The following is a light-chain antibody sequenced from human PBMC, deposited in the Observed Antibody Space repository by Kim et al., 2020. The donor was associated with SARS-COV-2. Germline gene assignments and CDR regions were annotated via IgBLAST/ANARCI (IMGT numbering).Light chain of an antibody. CDR1: SSDFGTYTY. CDR3: TSHANNDYV. J-gene: IGLJ1*01. Sequence: GQSVAISCSGTSSDFGTYTYVSWYQHRPGKAPKLIIYEVTNRPSGVPDRFSASMSGNTASLTISGLQPEDEADYYCTSHANNDYVFGTGTKVTVL. V-gene: IGLV2-8*01. CDR2: EVT.